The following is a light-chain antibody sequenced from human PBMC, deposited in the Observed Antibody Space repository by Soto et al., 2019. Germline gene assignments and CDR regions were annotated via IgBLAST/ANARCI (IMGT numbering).Light chain of an antibody. Sequence: QSVLTQPASVSGSPGQSITISCTGTSGDVGTYDLVSWYQQHPGKVPRLIIYEATKRPSEVSHRFSGYKSGNKASLTISGVQAEDEADYYCCSYAGSGTYVFGTGTKVTVL. CDR3: CSYAGSGTYV. CDR2: EAT. CDR1: SGDVGTYDL. J-gene: IGLJ1*01. V-gene: IGLV2-23*01.